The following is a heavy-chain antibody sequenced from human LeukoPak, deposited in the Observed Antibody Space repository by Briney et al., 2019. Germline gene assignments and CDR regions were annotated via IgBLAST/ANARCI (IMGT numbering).Heavy chain of an antibody. CDR2: IKQDGSEK. Sequence: PGGSLRLSCAASGFTFSSYWMSWVRQAPGKGLEWVANIKQDGSEKYYVDSVKGRFTISRDNAKNSLYLQMNSLRAEDTAVYYCARDLDYGDYAAAYWGQGTLVTVSS. D-gene: IGHD4-17*01. CDR3: ARDLDYGDYAAAY. CDR1: GFTFSSYW. V-gene: IGHV3-7*01. J-gene: IGHJ4*02.